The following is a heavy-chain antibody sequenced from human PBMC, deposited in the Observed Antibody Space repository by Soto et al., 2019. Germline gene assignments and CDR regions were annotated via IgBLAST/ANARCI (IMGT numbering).Heavy chain of an antibody. CDR3: AKEYCSSSSCYGGFGY. J-gene: IGHJ4*02. D-gene: IGHD2-2*01. CDR1: GFTFSSSA. V-gene: IGHV3-23*01. Sequence: EVQLLESGGGLVQPGGSLRLSCAASGFTFSSSAMRWVRQAPGKGLEWVSGISGSGDRTFYADSVKGRFTISRDNSRNTLNLQMNSLRVEDTAVYYCAKEYCSSSSCYGGFGYWGQGTLVTVSS. CDR2: ISGSGDRT.